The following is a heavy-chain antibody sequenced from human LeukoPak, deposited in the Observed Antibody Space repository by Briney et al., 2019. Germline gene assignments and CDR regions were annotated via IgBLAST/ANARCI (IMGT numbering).Heavy chain of an antibody. CDR1: GFSFSSYS. CDR3: ARAGISGYDWKTVYYYYMDV. D-gene: IGHD5-12*01. Sequence: PGGSLRLSCAASGFSFSSYSMNWVRQAPGKGLEWVSSISSSSSYIYYADSVKGRFTISRDNAKNSLYLQMNSLRAEDTAVYYCARAGISGYDWKTVYYYYMDVWGKGTTVTVSS. V-gene: IGHV3-21*01. J-gene: IGHJ6*03. CDR2: ISSSSSYI.